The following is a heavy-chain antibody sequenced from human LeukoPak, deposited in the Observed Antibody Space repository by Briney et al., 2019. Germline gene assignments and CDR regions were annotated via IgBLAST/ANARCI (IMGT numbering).Heavy chain of an antibody. V-gene: IGHV3-23*01. Sequence: PGGSLRLSCAASGFTFSSYWMSWVRQAPGKGLEWVSAISGSGGSTYYADSVKGRFTISRDNSKNTLYLQMNSLRAEDTAVYYCAKGGGYYYGSGSYYTGDYWGQGTLVTVSS. D-gene: IGHD3-10*01. CDR2: ISGSGGST. CDR3: AKGGGYYYGSGSYYTGDY. J-gene: IGHJ4*02. CDR1: GFTFSSYW.